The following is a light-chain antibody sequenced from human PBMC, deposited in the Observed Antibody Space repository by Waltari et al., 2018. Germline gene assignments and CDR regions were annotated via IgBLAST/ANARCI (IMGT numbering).Light chain of an antibody. CDR1: QSVNSY. CDR2: DAS. CDR3: HQYYSAPLT. Sequence: EIVFPQSPATLSLSPGQRATLSCRASQSVNSYLAWYQQTPGQAPRVLIYDASNRATGIPARFSGSGSGTDFTLTISSLEPEDVAVYYCHQYYSAPLTFGGGTKVEIK. J-gene: IGKJ4*01. V-gene: IGKV3-11*01.